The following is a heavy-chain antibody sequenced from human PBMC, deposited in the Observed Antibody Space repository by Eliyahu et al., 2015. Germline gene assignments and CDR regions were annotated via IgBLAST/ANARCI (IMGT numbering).Heavy chain of an antibody. CDR2: MXNGGSP. D-gene: IGHD3-16*01. Sequence: EVQLVESGGGLIQPGGSLRLSCAASGLXVSSSXMSWVRQAPXXGLXWXSVMXNGGSPYYADSVKGRFTIXRDSSKNTLYLQMNSLRADDTAVYYCARDLGAYKRAFDYWGQGTLVTVSS. V-gene: IGHV3-53*01. J-gene: IGHJ4*02. CDR3: ARDLGAYKRAFDY. CDR1: GLXVSSSX.